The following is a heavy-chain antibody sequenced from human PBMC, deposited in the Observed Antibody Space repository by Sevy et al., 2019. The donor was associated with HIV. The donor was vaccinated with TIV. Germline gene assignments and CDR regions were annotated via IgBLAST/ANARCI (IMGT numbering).Heavy chain of an antibody. D-gene: IGHD3-22*01. V-gene: IGHV1-24*01. Sequence: ASVKVSCKVSGYTLTELSMHWVRQAPGKGLEWMGSFDPEDGETIYAQNFQGRVTMTEDRSTDTAYMELSSLRSEDTVVYYCATTKDYYDSSGYPFDYWGQGTLVTVSS. CDR1: GYTLTELS. CDR3: ATTKDYYDSSGYPFDY. CDR2: FDPEDGET. J-gene: IGHJ4*02.